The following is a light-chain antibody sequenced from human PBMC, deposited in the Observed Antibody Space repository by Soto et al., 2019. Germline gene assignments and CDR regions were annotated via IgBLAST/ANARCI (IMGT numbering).Light chain of an antibody. CDR2: KAF. V-gene: IGKV1-5*03. J-gene: IGKJ4*01. Sequence: DIQMTQSPSTLSASVGDRVTITCRASQSISRSLAWFQQKPGKAPKILIYKAFSLESGVPSSFSGSGSGTEFTLTISSLQPGDFATYYCQQYNSYPLTFGGGTKVEIK. CDR3: QQYNSYPLT. CDR1: QSISRS.